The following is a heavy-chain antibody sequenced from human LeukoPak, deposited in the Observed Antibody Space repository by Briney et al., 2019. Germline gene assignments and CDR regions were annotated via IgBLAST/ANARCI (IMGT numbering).Heavy chain of an antibody. CDR1: GGSISSSSYY. CDR3: ARPFYYYGSGSYYNGDAFDI. D-gene: IGHD3-10*01. CDR2: IYYSGST. J-gene: IGHJ3*02. V-gene: IGHV4-39*01. Sequence: SETLSLTCTVSGGSISSSSYYWGWIRQPPGKGLGWIGSIYYSGSTYYNPSLKSRVTISVDTSKNQFSLKLSSVTAADMAVYYCARPFYYYGSGSYYNGDAFDIWGQGTMVTVSS.